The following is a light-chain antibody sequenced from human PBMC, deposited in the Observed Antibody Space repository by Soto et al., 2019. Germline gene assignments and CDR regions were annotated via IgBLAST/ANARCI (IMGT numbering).Light chain of an antibody. Sequence: QSALTQPASVSGSPGQSITISCTGTSSDVGGYNYVSWYQQHPGKAPKLMIYDVSYRPSGVSNRFSGSKSGNTASLTISGLQADDEADYYCTSYTSSSTLEVFGGGTKVTVL. CDR2: DVS. V-gene: IGLV2-14*01. CDR1: SSDVGGYNY. J-gene: IGLJ2*01. CDR3: TSYTSSSTLEV.